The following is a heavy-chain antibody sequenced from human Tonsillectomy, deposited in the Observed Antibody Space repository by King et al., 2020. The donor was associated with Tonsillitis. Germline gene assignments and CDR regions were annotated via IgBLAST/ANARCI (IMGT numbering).Heavy chain of an antibody. Sequence: QLQESGPGLVKPSENLSLTCTVSGYSISSGYYWGWIRQPPGKGLEWIGSIYHSGSTYYNPSLKSRVTISVDTSKNQFSLKLSSVTAADPAVYYCARAHDYGDYDDAFDIWGQGTMVTVSS. D-gene: IGHD4-17*01. J-gene: IGHJ3*02. CDR2: IYHSGST. CDR1: GYSISSGYY. V-gene: IGHV4-38-2*02. CDR3: ARAHDYGDYDDAFDI.